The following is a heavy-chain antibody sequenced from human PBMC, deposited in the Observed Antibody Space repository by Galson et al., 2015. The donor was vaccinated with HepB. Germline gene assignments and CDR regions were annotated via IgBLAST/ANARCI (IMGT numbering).Heavy chain of an antibody. V-gene: IGHV3-13*01. J-gene: IGHJ4*02. CDR2: IGTAGDT. CDR1: GFTFSSYD. Sequence: SLRLSCAASGFTFSSYDMHWVRQATGKGLEWVSAIGTAGDTYYPGSVKGRFTISRENAKNSLYLQMNSLRAGDTAVYYCARAEYSYGEFDYWGQGTLVTVSS. D-gene: IGHD5-18*01. CDR3: ARAEYSYGEFDY.